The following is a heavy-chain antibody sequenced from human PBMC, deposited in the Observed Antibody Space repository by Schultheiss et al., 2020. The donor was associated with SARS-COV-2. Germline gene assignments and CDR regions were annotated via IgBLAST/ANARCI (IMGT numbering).Heavy chain of an antibody. Sequence: SQTLSLTCAVSGYSISSGYYWGWIRQPPGKGLEWIGSIYHSGSTYFNPSLKSRVAISLDTSKNQFSLNLSSVTDADTAVYYCARASRRVNPLLPIYYYSGMDVWGHGTTVTVSS. D-gene: IGHD3-22*01. CDR3: ARASRRVNPLLPIYYYSGMDV. J-gene: IGHJ6*02. CDR1: GYSISSGYY. V-gene: IGHV4-38-2*01. CDR2: IYHSGST.